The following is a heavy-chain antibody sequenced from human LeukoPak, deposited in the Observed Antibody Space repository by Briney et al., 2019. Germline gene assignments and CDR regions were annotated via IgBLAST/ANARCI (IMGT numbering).Heavy chain of an antibody. J-gene: IGHJ4*02. V-gene: IGHV3-49*03. Sequence: PGGSLRLSCTASGFTFGDYTITWIRQAPGKGLEWVGFIRNKADGGTPEYAASVIGRFTISRDDSKSVAYLQMNSLKTDDTAVYYCTRDPPTRYWGQGTLVSVSS. CDR3: TRDPPTRY. CDR2: IRNKADGGTP. D-gene: IGHD1-26*01. CDR1: GFTFGDYT.